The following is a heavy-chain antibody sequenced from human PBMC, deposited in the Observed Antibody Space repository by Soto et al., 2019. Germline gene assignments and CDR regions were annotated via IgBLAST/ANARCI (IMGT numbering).Heavy chain of an antibody. Sequence: SETLSLTCTVSGGSISSSSYYWGWIRQPPGKGLEWIGSIYYSGSTYYNPSLKSRVTISVDTSKNQFSLKLSSVTAADTAVYYCARQKAYDFRAFDIWGQGTMVTVSS. J-gene: IGHJ3*02. D-gene: IGHD3-3*01. V-gene: IGHV4-39*01. CDR1: GGSISSSSYY. CDR3: ARQKAYDFRAFDI. CDR2: IYYSGST.